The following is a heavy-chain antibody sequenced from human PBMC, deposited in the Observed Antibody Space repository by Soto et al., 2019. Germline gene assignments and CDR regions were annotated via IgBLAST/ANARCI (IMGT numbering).Heavy chain of an antibody. J-gene: IGHJ5*02. CDR2: MNPDSGNT. CDR1: GYTFRSYD. Sequence: QVQLVQSGAEVKKPGASVKVSCKASGYTFRSYDINWVRQATGQGLEGMGWMNPDSGNTAYAQKFQGRVNMTRNTSLSTACMELSNLRSEDTAVYYCARGLRPRFYYGSGTNGFDPWGQGTLVTVSS. V-gene: IGHV1-8*01. D-gene: IGHD3-10*01. CDR3: ARGLRPRFYYGSGTNGFDP.